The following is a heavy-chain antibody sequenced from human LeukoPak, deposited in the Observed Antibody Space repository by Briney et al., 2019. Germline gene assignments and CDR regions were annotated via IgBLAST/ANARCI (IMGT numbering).Heavy chain of an antibody. D-gene: IGHD6-13*01. CDR1: GGSFSGYY. CDR3: ARGGTQVVQEDGYFQH. CDR2: INHSGST. J-gene: IGHJ1*01. V-gene: IGHV4-34*01. Sequence: SETLSLTCAVYGGSFSGYYWSWIRQPPGKGLEWIGEINHSGSTNYNPSLKSRVTISVDTSKNQFSLKLSSVTAADTAVYYCARGGTQVVQEDGYFQHWGQGTLVTVSS.